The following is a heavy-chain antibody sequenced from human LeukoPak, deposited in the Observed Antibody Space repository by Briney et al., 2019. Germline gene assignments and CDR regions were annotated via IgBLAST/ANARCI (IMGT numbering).Heavy chain of an antibody. Sequence: SETLSLTCTVSGGSISSYYWRWIRQPAGKGLEWIGRIYTSGSTNYNPSLKSRVTMSVDTSKNQFSLKLSSVTAADTAVYYCARDFVDPYYYYGMDVWGQGTTVTVSS. CDR2: IYTSGST. J-gene: IGHJ6*02. CDR3: ARDFVDPYYYYGMDV. D-gene: IGHD3/OR15-3a*01. CDR1: GGSISSYY. V-gene: IGHV4-4*07.